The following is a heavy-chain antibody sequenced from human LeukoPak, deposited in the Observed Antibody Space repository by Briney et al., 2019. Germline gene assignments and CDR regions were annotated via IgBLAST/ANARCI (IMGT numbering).Heavy chain of an antibody. V-gene: IGHV4-34*01. Sequence: SETLSLTCAVSGGSFNTYYWSWIRQHPGKGLEWIGEINHSGNSNYNPSLKSRLTISIDTSKKQFSLRLSSVTAADTAVYYCARGRITNYYDSSDHAYRSYHYMDVWGKGTMVAVSS. D-gene: IGHD3-22*01. CDR2: INHSGNS. J-gene: IGHJ6*03. CDR1: GGSFNTYY. CDR3: ARGRITNYYDSSDHAYRSYHYMDV.